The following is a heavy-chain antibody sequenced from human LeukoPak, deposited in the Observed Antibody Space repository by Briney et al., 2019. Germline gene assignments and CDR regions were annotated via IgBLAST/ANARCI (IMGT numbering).Heavy chain of an antibody. CDR3: ASSGYYRFDY. CDR1: GFTFSSYG. J-gene: IGHJ4*02. CDR2: IRYDGSNK. V-gene: IGHV3-30*02. D-gene: IGHD3-22*01. Sequence: GGSLRLSCAASGFTFSSYGMHWVRQAPGKGLEWVAFIRYDGSNKYYADSVKGRFTISRDNAKNSLYLQMNSLRAEDTAVYYCASSGYYRFDYWGQGTLVTVSS.